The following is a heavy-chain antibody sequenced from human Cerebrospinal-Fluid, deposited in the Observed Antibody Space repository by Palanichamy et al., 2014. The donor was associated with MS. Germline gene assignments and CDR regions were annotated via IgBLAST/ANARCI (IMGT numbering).Heavy chain of an antibody. D-gene: IGHD2-21*01. J-gene: IGHJ4*02. CDR2: ITQSGTT. CDR1: GGALSGYY. V-gene: IGHV4-34*02. Sequence: QVQLQQWGAGLVKPAETLSLTCGVYGGALSGYYWSWIRQPPGKGLEWIGEITQSGTTNYNPSLKGRVTISLDTSNNQFSLGLNSATAADTALYYCSRGALVATHVFDYWGQGNLVTVSS. CDR3: SRGALVATHVFDY.